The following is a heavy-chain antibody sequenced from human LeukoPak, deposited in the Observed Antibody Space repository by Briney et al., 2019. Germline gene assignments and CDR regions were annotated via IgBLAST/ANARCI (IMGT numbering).Heavy chain of an antibody. D-gene: IGHD4-17*01. CDR3: ARYYGALWYFDL. V-gene: IGHV1-2*02. J-gene: IGHJ2*01. CDR2: INPNSGGT. CDR1: GYTFIDYY. Sequence: ASVKVSCKASGYTFIDYYMHWVRQAPGQGLEGMGWINPNSGGTNYAQKFQGRVTMTRDTSISTAYMELRRLTSDDTAVYYCARYYGALWYFDLWGRGTLVTVSS.